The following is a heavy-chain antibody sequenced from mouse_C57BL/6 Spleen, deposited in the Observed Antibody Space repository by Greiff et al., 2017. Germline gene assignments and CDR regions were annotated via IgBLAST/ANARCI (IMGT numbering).Heavy chain of an antibody. CDR3: ARSITRAEVYYAMDY. CDR1: GYAFSSYW. Sequence: QVQLQQSGAELVKPGASVKISCKASGYAFSSYWMNWVKQRPGKGLEWIGQIYPGDGDTNYNGKFKGKATLTADKSSSTAYMQLSSLTSEDSAVYFCARSITRAEVYYAMDYWGQGTSVTVSS. CDR2: IYPGDGDT. J-gene: IGHJ4*01. V-gene: IGHV1-80*01. D-gene: IGHD1-2*01.